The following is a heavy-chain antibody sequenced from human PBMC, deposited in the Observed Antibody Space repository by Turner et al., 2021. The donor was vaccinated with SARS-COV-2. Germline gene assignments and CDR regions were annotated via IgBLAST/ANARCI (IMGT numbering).Heavy chain of an antibody. V-gene: IGHV3-33*01. CDR2: IWYDGKKK. CDR3: ARDGGYSGYAYFDY. CDR1: GFTFSSYG. J-gene: IGHJ4*02. D-gene: IGHD5-12*01. Sequence: QVQLVESGGGVVHPGRSLILSCPASGFTFSSYGMHWGRQAPGKGVEWVAGIWYDGKKKYYADSVKGRFNISRDNSKNTLYLQMNSLRAEDTAVYYCARDGGYSGYAYFDYWGQGTLVTVSS.